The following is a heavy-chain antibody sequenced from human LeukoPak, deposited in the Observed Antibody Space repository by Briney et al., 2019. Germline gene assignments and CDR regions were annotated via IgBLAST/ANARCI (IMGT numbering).Heavy chain of an antibody. Sequence: ASVKVSCKASGYTFTSYGISWVRQAPGQGLEWMGWISAYNGSTSYAQKFQGRVIMTRDTSTSTVYMELSSLRSEDTAVYYCARGPGYSYGSFWFDPWGQGTLVTVSS. CDR3: ARGPGYSYGSFWFDP. CDR1: GYTFTSYG. V-gene: IGHV1-18*01. J-gene: IGHJ5*02. D-gene: IGHD5-18*01. CDR2: ISAYNGST.